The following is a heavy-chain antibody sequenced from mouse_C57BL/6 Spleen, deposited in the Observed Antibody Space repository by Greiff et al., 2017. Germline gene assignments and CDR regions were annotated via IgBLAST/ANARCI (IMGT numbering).Heavy chain of an antibody. CDR1: GFSITSGSY. J-gene: IGHJ2*01. Sequence: EVKLVESGPGFVKPSQSLSLTCSVTGFSITSGSYWNGIRPFPGNKLEWMCYISYDGSNNYTPSLKNRISITRAKSKNLFFLKLNSVTTEDTATYYCARNSDYVDYWGQGTTLSVSS. CDR2: ISYDGSN. CDR3: ARNSDYVDY. D-gene: IGHD2-12*01. V-gene: IGHV3-6*01.